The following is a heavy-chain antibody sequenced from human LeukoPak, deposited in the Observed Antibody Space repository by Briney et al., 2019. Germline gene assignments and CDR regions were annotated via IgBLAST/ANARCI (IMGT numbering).Heavy chain of an antibody. CDR1: GGTFSSYA. CDR2: MNPNSGNT. V-gene: IGHV1-8*02. J-gene: IGHJ6*03. Sequence: GSSVKVSCKASGGTFSSYAINWVRQATGQGLEWMGWMNPNSGNTGYAQKFQGRVTMTRNTSISTAYMELSSLRSEDTAVYYCARRGMDTAMYSRHYYYYMDVWGKGTTVTVSS. CDR3: ARRGMDTAMYSRHYYYYMDV. D-gene: IGHD5-18*01.